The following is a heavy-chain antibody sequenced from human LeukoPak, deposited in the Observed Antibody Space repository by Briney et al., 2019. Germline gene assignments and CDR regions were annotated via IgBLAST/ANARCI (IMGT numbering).Heavy chain of an antibody. CDR3: AREWQYQFDY. D-gene: IGHD4-11*01. CDR2: IYYSGST. J-gene: IGHJ4*02. Sequence: SETLSLTCTVAGGSISSSSYYWGWMRQPPGKGLEWIGSIYYSGSTYYNPSLKSRVTISVDTSKNQFSLKLSSVTAADTAVYYCAREWQYQFDYWGQGTLVTVYS. V-gene: IGHV4-39*07. CDR1: GGSISSSSYY.